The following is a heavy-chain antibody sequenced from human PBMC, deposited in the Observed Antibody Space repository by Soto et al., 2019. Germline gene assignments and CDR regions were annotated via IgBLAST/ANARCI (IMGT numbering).Heavy chain of an antibody. D-gene: IGHD2-21*01. CDR2: IYWNDDK. CDR3: AHRCYGDHQRDKWFDP. J-gene: IGHJ5*02. Sequence: QITLKESGPTLVKPTQTLTLTCTFSGFSLTTPGAGVGWIRQPPGKALEWLALIYWNDDKRHSPSLNSRLTVTKDTSKHQVVLIMTTKDHVDTATYYCAHRCYGDHQRDKWFDPLGQGVPVIVSS. V-gene: IGHV2-5*01. CDR1: GFSLTTPGAG.